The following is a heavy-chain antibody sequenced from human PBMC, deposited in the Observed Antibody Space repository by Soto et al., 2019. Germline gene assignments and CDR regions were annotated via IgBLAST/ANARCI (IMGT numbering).Heavy chain of an antibody. CDR1: GGTFSTYS. CDR2: VIPIFGTP. V-gene: IGHV1-69*13. CDR3: ARSQGGSSSLDIYYYYYYGMDV. D-gene: IGHD2-15*01. Sequence: GASVKVSCKAPGGTFSTYSISWVRQAPGQGLEWMGGVIPIFGTPKYAQKFQGRVTITADESTSTGYMELRSLRSEDTAVYYCARSQGGSSSLDIYYYYYYGMDVWGQGPRSPSP. J-gene: IGHJ6*02.